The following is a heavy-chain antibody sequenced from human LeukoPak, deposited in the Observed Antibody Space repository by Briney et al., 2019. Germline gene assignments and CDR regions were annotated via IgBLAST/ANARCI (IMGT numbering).Heavy chain of an antibody. CDR2: VNRDGSST. J-gene: IGHJ4*02. D-gene: IGHD6-19*01. Sequence: PGGSLRLSCAASGFTFSSYWMSWVRQAPGKGPVWVARVNRDGSSTLYADAVKGRFTISRENAENKVYLQMNSLRVEDTAIYYCARDSVDSGSYPFDFWGQGALVTVSS. V-gene: IGHV3-74*01. CDR1: GFTFSSYW. CDR3: ARDSVDSGSYPFDF.